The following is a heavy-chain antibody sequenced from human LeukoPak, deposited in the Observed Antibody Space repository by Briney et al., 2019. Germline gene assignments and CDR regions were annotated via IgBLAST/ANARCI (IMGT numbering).Heavy chain of an antibody. Sequence: GGSLRLSCAASGFTVSSNYLSWVRQAPGVGLEWVSVIYSGGSTYYADSVKGRFTISRDNSKNTLYLQMNSLRAEDTAVYYCARDFGGLRYFDYWGQGTLVTVSS. V-gene: IGHV3-66*02. CDR1: GFTVSSNY. D-gene: IGHD5-12*01. CDR2: IYSGGST. CDR3: ARDFGGLRYFDY. J-gene: IGHJ4*02.